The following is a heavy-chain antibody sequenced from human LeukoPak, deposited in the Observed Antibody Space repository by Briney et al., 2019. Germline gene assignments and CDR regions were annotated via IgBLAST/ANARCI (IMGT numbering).Heavy chain of an antibody. CDR3: ARGITMVRGFDP. V-gene: IGHV1-69*13. CDR1: GGTFSSYA. J-gene: IGHJ5*02. D-gene: IGHD3-10*01. Sequence: ASVKVSCKASGGTFSSYAISWVRQAPGQGLEWMGGIIPIFGTANYAQKFQGRVTITADESTSTAYMELSSLRSEDTAVYYCARGITMVRGFDPWGQGTLVTVSS. CDR2: IIPIFGTA.